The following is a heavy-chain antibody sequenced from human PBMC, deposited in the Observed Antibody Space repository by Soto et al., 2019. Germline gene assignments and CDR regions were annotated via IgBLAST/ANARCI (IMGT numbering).Heavy chain of an antibody. CDR3: ARSVGP. CDR2: IYYSGST. CDR1: CGSIISVGYY. V-gene: IGHV4-31*03. J-gene: IGHJ5*02. Sequence: SETLSLRYTVSCGSIISVGYYWSWIRQHPGKGLEWIGYIYYSGSTYYNPSLKSRVTISVDTSKNQFSLKLSSVTAADTAVYYCARSVGPWGEGTLVTVSS.